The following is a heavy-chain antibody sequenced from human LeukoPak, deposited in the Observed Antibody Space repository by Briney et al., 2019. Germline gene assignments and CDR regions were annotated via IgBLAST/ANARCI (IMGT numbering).Heavy chain of an antibody. Sequence: PGGSLILSCAASGFSFSSHWMNWVRQAPGKGLEWVANINQDGGVKYYVDSVKGRFTISRDNAKNSLYLQMNSLRAEDTAVYYCATYWRYFDWLLSDIWGQGTMVTVSS. J-gene: IGHJ3*02. D-gene: IGHD3-9*01. CDR1: GFSFSSHW. V-gene: IGHV3-7*05. CDR2: INQDGGVK. CDR3: ATYWRYFDWLLSDI.